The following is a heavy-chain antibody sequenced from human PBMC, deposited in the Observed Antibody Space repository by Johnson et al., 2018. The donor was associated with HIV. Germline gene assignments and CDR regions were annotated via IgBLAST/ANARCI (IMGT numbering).Heavy chain of an antibody. J-gene: IGHJ3*02. CDR3: TREGGNGQAFDI. CDR2: FSDDGEST. Sequence: VQLVESGVDLVQPGGSLRLSCAASGFTFSNYAVNWVRQAPGKGLEYVSGFSDDGESTHYANSVNGRFTISRDNSKSTLYLQMGRLRSEDTALYFCTREGGNGQAFDIWGQGTLVTVSS. V-gene: IGHV3-64*01. CDR1: GFTFSNYA. D-gene: IGHD2-8*01.